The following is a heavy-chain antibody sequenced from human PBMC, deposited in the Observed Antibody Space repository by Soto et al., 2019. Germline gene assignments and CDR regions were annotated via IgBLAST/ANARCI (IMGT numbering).Heavy chain of an antibody. CDR1: GDSVSSSSC. CDR3: VRSVPAATWQYSGMDV. V-gene: IGHV4-4*02. D-gene: IGHD2-2*01. CDR2: IYHSGTL. Sequence: QVRLQESGPGLVEPSGTRCLTCAVSGDSVSSSSCWSWVRQAPGKGLEWIGEIYHSGTLNYNPSLASRVSVSVDKSRNQLSLNLKSVTAADTAVYYCVRSVPAATWQYSGMDVWGQGTTVTVSS. J-gene: IGHJ6*02.